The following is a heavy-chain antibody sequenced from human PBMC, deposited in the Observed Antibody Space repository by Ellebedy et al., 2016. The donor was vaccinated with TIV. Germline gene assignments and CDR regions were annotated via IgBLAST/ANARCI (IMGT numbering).Heavy chain of an antibody. J-gene: IGHJ4*02. CDR1: GYTFSSYY. V-gene: IGHV1-46*04. CDR2: INTTGGST. D-gene: IGHD3-16*01. CDR3: AKDVTNMLPWLKDRFNF. Sequence: AASVKVSCKASGYTFSSYYIHWVRQAPGQGLEWMGIINTTGGSTSYAQNLEGRVSMTRDTSTSTVYMKLSSLRAEDTAVYYCAKDVTNMLPWLKDRFNFWGQGTLVTVSS.